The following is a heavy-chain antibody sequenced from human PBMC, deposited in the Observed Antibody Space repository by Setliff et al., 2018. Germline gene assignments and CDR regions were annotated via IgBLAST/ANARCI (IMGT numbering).Heavy chain of an antibody. Sequence: GGSLRLSCAASGFTFSNYAMSWVRQAPGKGLEWVSAIGHGSGSRYYIDSVKGRFTISRDNSKNTLYLQMNSLKTEDTAVYYCAKDSGYSGYGYFDYWGQGTLVTVSS. V-gene: IGHV3-23*01. CDR3: AKDSGYSGYGYFDY. CDR1: GFTFSNYA. D-gene: IGHD5-12*01. CDR2: IGHGSGSR. J-gene: IGHJ4*02.